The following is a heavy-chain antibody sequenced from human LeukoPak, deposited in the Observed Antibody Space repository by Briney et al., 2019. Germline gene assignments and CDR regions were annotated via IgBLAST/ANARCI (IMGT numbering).Heavy chain of an antibody. CDR3: ARSITMFGVVWDAFDI. Sequence: SETLSLTCAVSGYSIRSGYYWGWIRQPPGNGLEWIWSIYHSGSTYYNPSLKSRVTISVDTSKNQFSLKLSSVTAADTAVYYCARSITMFGVVWDAFDIWGQGTMVTVSS. V-gene: IGHV4-38-2*01. CDR1: GYSIRSGYY. J-gene: IGHJ3*02. D-gene: IGHD3-3*01. CDR2: IYHSGST.